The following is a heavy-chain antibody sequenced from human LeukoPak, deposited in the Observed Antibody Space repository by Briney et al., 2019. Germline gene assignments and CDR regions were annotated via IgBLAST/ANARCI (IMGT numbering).Heavy chain of an antibody. J-gene: IGHJ4*02. CDR1: GFTFISYW. CDR3: ASNDYGDYGGVGPLDY. CDR2: IKQDGSEK. V-gene: IGHV3-7*03. Sequence: GGSLRLSCAASGFTFISYWMSWVRQAPGKGLEWVANIKQDGSEKYYVGSVKGRFTISRDNAKNSLYLQMNSLRTEDTAVYYCASNDYGDYGGVGPLDYWGQGTLVTVSS. D-gene: IGHD4-17*01.